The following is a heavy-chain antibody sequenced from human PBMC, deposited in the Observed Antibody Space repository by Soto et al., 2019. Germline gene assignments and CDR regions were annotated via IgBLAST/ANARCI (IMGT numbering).Heavy chain of an antibody. J-gene: IGHJ4*02. CDR2: IYYSGST. D-gene: IGHD2-2*01. V-gene: IGHV4-31*03. Sequence: SETLFLTCTVSGGSSSRGGYSWSWIRQHPGKGLEWIGYIYYSGSTYYNPSLKSRVTISVDTSKNQFSLKLSSVTAADTAVYYCARVGPRGVPGAIFAYWGQGSPVPVSA. CDR3: ARVGPRGVPGAIFAY. CDR1: GGSSSRGGYS.